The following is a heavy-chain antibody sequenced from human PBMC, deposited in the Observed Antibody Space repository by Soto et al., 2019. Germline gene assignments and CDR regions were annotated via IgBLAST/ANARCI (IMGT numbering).Heavy chain of an antibody. Sequence: SETLSLTCAVYGGSFSGYYWSWIRQPPGKGLEWIGEINHSGSTNYNPSLKSRVTISVDTSKNQFSLKLSSVTAADTAVYYCARGWVTMVRGPPSSMDVWGQGTTVTVSS. CDR3: ARGWVTMVRGPPSSMDV. V-gene: IGHV4-34*01. CDR1: GGSFSGYY. J-gene: IGHJ6*02. D-gene: IGHD3-10*01. CDR2: INHSGST.